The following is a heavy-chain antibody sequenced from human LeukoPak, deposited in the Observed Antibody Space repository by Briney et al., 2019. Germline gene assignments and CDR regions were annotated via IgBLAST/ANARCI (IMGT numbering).Heavy chain of an antibody. J-gene: IGHJ4*02. D-gene: IGHD1-26*01. Sequence: SETLSLTCTVSVGSISSSSYYWGRIRQPPGKGLEWIGEINHSGSTNYNPSLKSRVTISVDTSKNQFSLKLSSVTAADTAVYYCARGRREVKRELRVYYFDYWGQGTLVTVSS. V-gene: IGHV4-39*07. CDR3: ARGRREVKRELRVYYFDY. CDR1: VGSISSSSYY. CDR2: INHSGST.